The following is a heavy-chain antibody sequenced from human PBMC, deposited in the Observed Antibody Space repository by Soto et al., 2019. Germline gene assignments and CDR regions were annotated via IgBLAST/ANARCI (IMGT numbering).Heavy chain of an antibody. D-gene: IGHD2-2*01. CDR1: GFTFSSYS. J-gene: IGHJ6*02. Sequence: PGGSLRLSCAASGFTFSSYSMNWVRQAPGKGLEWVSSISSSSSYIYYADSVKGRFTISRDNAKNSLYLQMNSLRAEDTAVYYCEVCCSSTSCYGADVWGQGTTVTVSS. V-gene: IGHV3-21*01. CDR2: ISSSSSYI. CDR3: EVCCSSTSCYGADV.